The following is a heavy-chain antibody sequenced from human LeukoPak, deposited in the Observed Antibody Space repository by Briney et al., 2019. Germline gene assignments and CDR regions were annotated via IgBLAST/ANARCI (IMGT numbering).Heavy chain of an antibody. CDR3: AKGRVATIAPGYFDY. CDR2: ISGSGGST. Sequence: GGSLRLSCAASGFTFSSYAMSWVRQAPGKGLEWASAISGSGGSTYYADSVKGRFTISRDNSKNTLYLQMNSLRAEDTAVYYCAKGRVATIAPGYFDYWGQGTLVTVSS. D-gene: IGHD5-12*01. J-gene: IGHJ4*02. V-gene: IGHV3-23*01. CDR1: GFTFSSYA.